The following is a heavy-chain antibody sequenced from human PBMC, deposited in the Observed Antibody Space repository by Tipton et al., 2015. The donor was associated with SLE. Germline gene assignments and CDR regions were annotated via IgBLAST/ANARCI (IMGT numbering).Heavy chain of an antibody. J-gene: IGHJ2*01. CDR1: GFTFSSYA. D-gene: IGHD4-17*01. CDR3: ARGSGDYGDYWYFDL. V-gene: IGHV3-23*01. Sequence: SLRLSCAASGFTFSSYAMSWVRQAPGKGLEWVSAISGSGGSTYYADSVKGRFTISRDNSKNTLYLQMNSLRAEDTAVYYCARGSGDYGDYWYFDLWGRGTLVTVSS. CDR2: ISGSGGST.